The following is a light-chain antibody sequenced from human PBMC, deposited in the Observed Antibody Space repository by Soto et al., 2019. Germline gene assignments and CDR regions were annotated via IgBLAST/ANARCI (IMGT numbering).Light chain of an antibody. CDR2: DVS. CDR1: SSDVGGYNY. J-gene: IGLJ2*01. Sequence: QSALTQPASVSGSPGQSITISCTGTSSDVGGYNYVSWYQQHPGKAPKLMIYDVSNRPSGVSNRFSGSKSGNTASLTISGLQVEDEGDYYCTSYTSTSTPVVFGGGTKLTVL. V-gene: IGLV2-14*01. CDR3: TSYTSTSTPVV.